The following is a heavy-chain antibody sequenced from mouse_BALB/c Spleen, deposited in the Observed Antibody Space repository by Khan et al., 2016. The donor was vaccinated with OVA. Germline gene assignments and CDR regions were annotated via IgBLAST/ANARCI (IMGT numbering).Heavy chain of an antibody. J-gene: IGHJ3*01. Sequence: EVQLVESGPGLVKPSQSLSLTCTVTGYSITSDYAWNWIRQFPGNKLEWMGYISYSGTTSYTPSLKSRISITRDTSKNQFFLQLNSLTTEDTATXYCTGGRAYWGQGTLVTVSA. CDR1: GYSITSDYA. D-gene: IGHD3-3*01. CDR2: ISYSGTT. CDR3: TGGRAY. V-gene: IGHV3-2*02.